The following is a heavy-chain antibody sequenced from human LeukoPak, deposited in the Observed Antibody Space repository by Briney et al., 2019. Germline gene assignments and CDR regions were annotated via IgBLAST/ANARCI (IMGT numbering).Heavy chain of an antibody. CDR1: GFTFSSYS. V-gene: IGHV3-64*02. J-gene: IGHJ2*01. CDR3: AREGGGSGLWYYDL. D-gene: IGHD1-26*01. CDR2: IGGGGVTT. Sequence: GGSLRLSCAASGFTFSSYSMHWVRQAPGKGPEFVAVIGGGGVTTFYADSVKDRFTISRDNSKNTLYLEMGSLGAEDMAVYYCAREGGGSGLWYYDLWGRGTLVTVSS.